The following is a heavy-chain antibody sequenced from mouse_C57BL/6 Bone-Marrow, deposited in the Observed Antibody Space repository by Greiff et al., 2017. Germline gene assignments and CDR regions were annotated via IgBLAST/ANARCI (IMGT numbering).Heavy chain of an antibody. D-gene: IGHD2-4*01. CDR1: GFTFTDYY. CDR3: ARSHYDYDAIDY. J-gene: IGHJ2*01. Sequence: EVMLVESGGGLVQPGGSLSLSCAASGFTFTDYYMSWVRQPPGKALEWLGFIRKKANGYTTAYSASVKGRFTISRDNSQSILYLQMNALRAEDSATYYCARSHYDYDAIDYWGQGTTLTVSS. V-gene: IGHV7-3*01. CDR2: IRKKANGYTT.